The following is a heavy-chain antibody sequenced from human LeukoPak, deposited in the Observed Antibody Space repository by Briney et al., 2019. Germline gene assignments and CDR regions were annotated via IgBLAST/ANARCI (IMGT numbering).Heavy chain of an antibody. CDR2: ISAYNGNT. CDR3: ARDTVMMVGSYYYGKDV. Sequence: APVKVSCKASGYTFNSFGISWVRQAPGQGLEWMGWISAYNGNTHHPEKLQGRLTMTTDTPTSTAYMELRSLRSDDTAIYYCARDTVMMVGSYYYGKDVWGQGTTVTVSS. J-gene: IGHJ6*02. V-gene: IGHV1-18*01. CDR1: GYTFNSFG. D-gene: IGHD2-15*01.